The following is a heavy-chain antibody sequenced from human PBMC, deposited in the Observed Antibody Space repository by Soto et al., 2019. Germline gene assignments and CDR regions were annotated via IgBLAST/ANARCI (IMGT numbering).Heavy chain of an antibody. CDR2: VYHTGNT. D-gene: IGHD1-20*01. Sequence: QVQLQESGPGLVKPSETLSLTCTVSGVSITPYYWTWIRHPHGNGLEWIGYVYHTGNTYYNPSLKSRVTISLDTSKNQVSLRLKSVTAADTAVYYCAREQYNWKLWGQGTLVTVSS. V-gene: IGHV4-59*01. CDR3: AREQYNWKL. CDR1: GVSITPYY. J-gene: IGHJ4*02.